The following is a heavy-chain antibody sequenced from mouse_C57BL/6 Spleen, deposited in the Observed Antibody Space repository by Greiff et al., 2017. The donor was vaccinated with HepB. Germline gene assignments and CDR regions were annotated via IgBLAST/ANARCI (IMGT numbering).Heavy chain of an antibody. Sequence: EVQLQQSGPELVKPGASVKISCKASGYTFTDYYMNWVKQSHGKSLEWIGDINPNNGGTSYNQKFKGKATLTVDKSSSTAYMELRSLTSEDSAVYYCARGTTVPRYFDVWGTGTTVTVSS. CDR2: INPNNGGT. V-gene: IGHV1-26*01. J-gene: IGHJ1*03. D-gene: IGHD1-1*01. CDR1: GYTFTDYY. CDR3: ARGTTVPRYFDV.